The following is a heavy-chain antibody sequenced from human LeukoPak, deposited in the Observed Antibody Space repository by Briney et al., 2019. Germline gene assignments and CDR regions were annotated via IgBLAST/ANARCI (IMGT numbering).Heavy chain of an antibody. D-gene: IGHD6-19*01. CDR1: GLSFSNFG. CDR3: AKDKRGSSGWYDH. CDR2: ISYDGRNK. Sequence: GRSLRLSCAASGLSFSNFGMHWVRQAPGKGLEWVAVISYDGRNKYFADSVKGRLTISRDNSKNTVYLEMNSLRDEDTAVYYCAKDKRGSSGWYDHWGQGTLVIVSS. J-gene: IGHJ5*02. V-gene: IGHV3-30*18.